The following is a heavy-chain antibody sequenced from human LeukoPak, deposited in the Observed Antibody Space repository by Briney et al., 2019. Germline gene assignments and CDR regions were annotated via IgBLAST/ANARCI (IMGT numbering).Heavy chain of an antibody. D-gene: IGHD6-13*01. CDR2: MNPNSGNT. J-gene: IGHJ6*04. Sequence: ASVRVSCKASGYTFTSYDINWVRQATGQGLEWMGWMNPNSGNTCYAQKFQGRVTMTRNTSISTAYMELSSLRSEDTAVYYCARGRGSSWFYYYYGMDVWGKGTTVTVSS. CDR3: ARGRGSSWFYYYYGMDV. CDR1: GYTFTSYD. V-gene: IGHV1-8*01.